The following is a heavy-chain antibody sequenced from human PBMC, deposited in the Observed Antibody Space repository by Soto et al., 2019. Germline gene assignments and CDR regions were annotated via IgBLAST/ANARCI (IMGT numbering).Heavy chain of an antibody. CDR2: INHSGST. D-gene: IGHD7-27*01. CDR3: ARAPNWPYYYYMDV. J-gene: IGHJ6*03. Sequence: SETLSLTCAVYGGSFSGYYWSWIRQPPGKGLEWIGEINHSGSTNHNPSLKSRVTISVDTSKNQFSLKLSSVTAADTAVYYCARAPNWPYYYYMDVWGKGTTVTVSS. CDR1: GGSFSGYY. V-gene: IGHV4-34*01.